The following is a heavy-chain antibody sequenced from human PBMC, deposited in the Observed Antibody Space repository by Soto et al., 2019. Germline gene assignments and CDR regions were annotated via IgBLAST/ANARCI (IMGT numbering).Heavy chain of an antibody. D-gene: IGHD6-6*01. CDR3: ARRFGSYYFDY. J-gene: IGHJ4*02. CDR1: GGSITSND. Sequence: SETLSLTCTVSGGSITSNDWSWIRQPPGKGLEWIGYIYSSGNINYNPSLKSRVTISVDASKSQFSLKLSSVTAADTAVYYCARRFGSYYFDYWGQGTLVTVSS. CDR2: IYSSGNI. V-gene: IGHV4-59*08.